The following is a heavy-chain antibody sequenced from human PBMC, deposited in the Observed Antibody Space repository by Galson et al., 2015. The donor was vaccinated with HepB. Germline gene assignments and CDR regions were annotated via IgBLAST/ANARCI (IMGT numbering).Heavy chain of an antibody. Sequence: SLRLSCAASGFTVSSNYMSWVRQAPGKGLEWVSVIYSGGSTYYADSVKGRFTISRDNSKNTPYLQMNSLRAEDTAVYYCARVQTDAFDIWGQGTMVTVSS. CDR1: GFTVSSNY. CDR3: ARVQTDAFDI. V-gene: IGHV3-53*01. CDR2: IYSGGST. J-gene: IGHJ3*02.